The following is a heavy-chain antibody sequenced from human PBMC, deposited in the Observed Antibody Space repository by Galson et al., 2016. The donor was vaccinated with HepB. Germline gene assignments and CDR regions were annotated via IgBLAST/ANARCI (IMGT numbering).Heavy chain of an antibody. D-gene: IGHD5-24*01. CDR2: IIPIFGTA. Sequence: SVKVSCKASGGTFSNNAFSWVRRAPGLGLEWMGGIIPIFGTADYAQKFKGRVTITADESTNTAYMEGSSLRSEERAIFYCARGTQLRGTRDYSYYGMDVWGPGTTVTVSS. V-gene: IGHV1-69*13. CDR1: GGTFSNNA. CDR3: ARGTQLRGTRDYSYYGMDV. J-gene: IGHJ6*02.